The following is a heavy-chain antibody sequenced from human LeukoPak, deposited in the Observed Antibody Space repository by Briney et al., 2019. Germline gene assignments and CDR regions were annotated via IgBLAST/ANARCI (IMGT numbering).Heavy chain of an antibody. CDR1: GFTFSYYG. Sequence: GGSLRISCAASGFTFSYYGMHWVRQAPGKGLEWVAFVRFDGNDKFYADSVKGRFTISRDTSKNTLYLQMTSLTPEDTAVYYCAKDGHKKRLVGTTTRGHFDYWGQGTLVTVSS. CDR2: VRFDGNDK. V-gene: IGHV3-30*02. J-gene: IGHJ4*02. D-gene: IGHD1-26*01. CDR3: AKDGHKKRLVGTTTRGHFDY.